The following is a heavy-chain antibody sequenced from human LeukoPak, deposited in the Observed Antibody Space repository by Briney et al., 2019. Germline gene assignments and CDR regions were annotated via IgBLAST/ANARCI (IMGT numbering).Heavy chain of an antibody. CDR3: AKVWGSSSLYYYNMDL. Sequence: GGSLRLSCAASGFTFSSYAMSWVRQAPGKGLEWVSAISGSGGSTYYADSVKGRFTISRDNSKNTLYLQMNSLRAEDTAVYYCAKVWGSSSLYYYNMDLWGKGTTVTVSS. V-gene: IGHV3-23*01. CDR1: GFTFSSYA. CDR2: ISGSGGST. D-gene: IGHD6-6*01. J-gene: IGHJ6*03.